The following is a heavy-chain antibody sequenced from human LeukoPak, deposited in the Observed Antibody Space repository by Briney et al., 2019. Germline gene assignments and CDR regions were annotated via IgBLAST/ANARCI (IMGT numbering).Heavy chain of an antibody. D-gene: IGHD4-11*01. CDR2: IRSTYSTI. V-gene: IGHV3-48*04. Sequence: PGGSLRLSCAASGFTFRGYGMNWVRQAPGKGLEWVSYIRSTYSTIHYADSVKGRSTISRDNAKNTLYLQMNSLRAEDTAVYYCARGWVTRVSDWGQGTLVTVSS. J-gene: IGHJ4*02. CDR3: ARGWVTRVSD. CDR1: GFTFRGYG.